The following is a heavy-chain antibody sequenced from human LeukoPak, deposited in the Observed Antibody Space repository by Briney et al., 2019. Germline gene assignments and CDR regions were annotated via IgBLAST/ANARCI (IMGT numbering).Heavy chain of an antibody. CDR3: AKLTTS. Sequence: GGSLRLSCAASGFTFNSYWMNWVRQAPGKGLEWVANIKRDGSEKYYVDSVKGRFTISRDNSNNTLYLQMNSLRAEDTAVYYCAKLTTSWGQGTLVTVSS. V-gene: IGHV3-7*03. J-gene: IGHJ4*02. CDR1: GFTFNSYW. CDR2: IKRDGSEK. D-gene: IGHD4-11*01.